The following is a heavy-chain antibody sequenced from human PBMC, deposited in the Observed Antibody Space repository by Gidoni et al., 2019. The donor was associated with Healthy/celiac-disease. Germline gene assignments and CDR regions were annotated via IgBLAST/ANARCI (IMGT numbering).Heavy chain of an antibody. CDR1: GFTFSSYR. D-gene: IGHD2-21*02. Sequence: EVQLVESGGGLVQPGGSLRLSCAASGFTFSSYRMNWVRQAPGKGLEWVSYISSSSSTIYYADSVKGRFTISRDNAKNSLYLQMNSLRAEDTAVYYCARRQICGGDCQHHSKLFWDAFDIWGQGTMVTVSS. CDR2: ISSSSSTI. J-gene: IGHJ3*02. V-gene: IGHV3-48*01. CDR3: ARRQICGGDCQHHSKLFWDAFDI.